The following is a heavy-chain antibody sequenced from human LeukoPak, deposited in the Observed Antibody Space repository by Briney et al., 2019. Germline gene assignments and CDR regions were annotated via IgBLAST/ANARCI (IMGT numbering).Heavy chain of an antibody. V-gene: IGHV3-74*01. CDR3: ARDWYSGSQGY. CDR2: INTDGSTT. CDR1: GFAFSDYY. Sequence: GGSLRLSCAASGFAFSDYYMNWIRQAPGKGLVWVSRINTDGSTTIYADSVKGRFTISRDNAKNTLYLQMNSLRDEDTAVYYCARDWYSGSQGYWGQGTLVTVSS. D-gene: IGHD1-26*01. J-gene: IGHJ4*02.